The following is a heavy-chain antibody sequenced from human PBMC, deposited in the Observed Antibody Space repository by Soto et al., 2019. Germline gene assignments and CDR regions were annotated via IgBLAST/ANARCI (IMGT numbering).Heavy chain of an antibody. D-gene: IGHD3-10*01. CDR1: GYTFTSYG. CDR3: ARGWFVECVYYFDY. V-gene: IGHV1-18*01. CDR2: ISAYNGYT. J-gene: IGHJ4*02. Sequence: QVQLVPSGAEVKKPGASVKVSCKASGYTFTSYGISWVRQAHGQGLEWMGWISAYNGYTNYAQNLPGRVTMTTDTSTSTAYMELRSLRSDDTAVYYCARGWFVECVYYFDYWGQGTLVTVSS.